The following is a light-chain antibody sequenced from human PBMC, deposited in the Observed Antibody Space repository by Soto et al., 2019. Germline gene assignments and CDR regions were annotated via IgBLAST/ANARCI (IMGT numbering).Light chain of an antibody. J-gene: IGLJ1*01. V-gene: IGLV2-8*01. CDR3: SSYAGSISYV. CDR2: EVS. Sequence: QSVLTQPPSASGSPGQSVTISCTGTSNDVGGYNYVSWYQQHPGKAPKLMIYEVSKRPSGVPDRFSGSKSGNTASLTVSGLQAEDEADYYCSSYAGSISYVFGTGTKLTVL. CDR1: SNDVGGYNY.